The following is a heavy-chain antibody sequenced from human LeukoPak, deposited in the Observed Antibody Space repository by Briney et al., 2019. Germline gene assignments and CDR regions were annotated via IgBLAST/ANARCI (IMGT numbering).Heavy chain of an antibody. J-gene: IGHJ6*03. CDR2: IYYSGST. V-gene: IGHV4-59*12. CDR3: ARSDTIFGVVHYYYHMDV. CDR1: GGSISSYY. Sequence: SETLSLTCTVSGGSISSYYWNWIRQPPGKGLEWIGYIYYSGSTNYNPSLKSRVTISVDTSKNQFSLKLSSVTAADTAVYYCARSDTIFGVVHYYYHMDVWGKGTTVTVSS. D-gene: IGHD3-3*01.